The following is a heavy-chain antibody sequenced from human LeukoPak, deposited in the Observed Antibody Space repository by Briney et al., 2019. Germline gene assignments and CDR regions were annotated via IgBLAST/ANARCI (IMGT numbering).Heavy chain of an antibody. Sequence: GASVKVSCKASGYTFTSYDINWVRQAPGQGLEWMGWMNPNSGNTGYAQKFQGRVTITRNTSISTAYMELSSLRSEDTAVYYCARRGGSGWYGYYYYYIDVWGKGTTVTVSS. V-gene: IGHV1-8*03. D-gene: IGHD6-19*01. CDR2: MNPNSGNT. CDR1: GYTFTSYD. J-gene: IGHJ6*03. CDR3: ARRGGSGWYGYYYYYIDV.